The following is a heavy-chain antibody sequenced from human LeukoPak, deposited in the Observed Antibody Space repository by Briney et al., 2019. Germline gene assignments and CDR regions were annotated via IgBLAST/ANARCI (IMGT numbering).Heavy chain of an antibody. D-gene: IGHD4-17*01. Sequence: SETLTLTCAVYGGSFSGYYWSWIRQPPGKGLDWIGEINHSGSTNYNPSLKSRVTISVDTSKNQFSLKLSSVTAADTAVYYCARGPDMTTVTPTNYYYYAMDVSGDGSTVTVSS. CDR2: INHSGST. CDR3: ARGPDMTTVTPTNYYYYAMDV. J-gene: IGHJ6*01. V-gene: IGHV4-34*01. CDR1: GGSFSGYY.